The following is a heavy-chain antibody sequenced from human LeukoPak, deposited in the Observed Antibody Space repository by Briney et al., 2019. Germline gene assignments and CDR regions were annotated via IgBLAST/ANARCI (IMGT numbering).Heavy chain of an antibody. Sequence: GRSLRLSCAASGFTFSSYGMHWVRQAPGKGLEWVAVISYDGSNKYYADSVKGRFTISRDNSKNTLYLQMNSLRAEDTAVYYCAKVHYYDSSGLVDYWGQGTLVTVSS. CDR3: AKVHYYDSSGLVDY. D-gene: IGHD3-22*01. CDR1: GFTFSSYG. J-gene: IGHJ4*02. CDR2: ISYDGSNK. V-gene: IGHV3-30*18.